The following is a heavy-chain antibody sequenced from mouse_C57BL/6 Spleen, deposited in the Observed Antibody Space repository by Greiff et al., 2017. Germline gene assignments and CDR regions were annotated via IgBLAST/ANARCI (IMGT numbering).Heavy chain of an antibody. J-gene: IGHJ2*01. V-gene: IGHV5-17*01. CDR2: ISSGSSTI. CDR1: GFTFSDYG. Sequence: EVQLVESGGGLVKPGGSLKLSCAASGFTFSDYGMHWVRQAPEKGLEWVAYISSGSSTIYYADTVKGRFTISRDNAKNTLFLQMTSLRSEDTAMYYCASDTTAYFDYWGQGTTLTVSS. CDR3: ASDTTAYFDY. D-gene: IGHD1-2*01.